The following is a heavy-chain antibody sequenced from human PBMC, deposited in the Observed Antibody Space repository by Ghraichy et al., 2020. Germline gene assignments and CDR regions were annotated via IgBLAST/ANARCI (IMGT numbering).Heavy chain of an antibody. CDR2: IGTAGDT. CDR1: GFTFSSYD. D-gene: IGHD6-19*01. J-gene: IGHJ3*02. Sequence: GGSLRLSCAASGFTFSSYDMHWVRQATGKGLEWVSAIGTAGDTYYPGSVKGPFTISRENAKNSLYLQMNSLRAGDTAVYYCARGDYSSGTFDIWGQGTMVTVSS. V-gene: IGHV3-13*01. CDR3: ARGDYSSGTFDI.